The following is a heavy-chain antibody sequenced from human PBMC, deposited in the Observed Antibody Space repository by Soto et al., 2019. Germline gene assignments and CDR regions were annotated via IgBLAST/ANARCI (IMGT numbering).Heavy chain of an antibody. Sequence: EVQLVESGGGLVQPGGSLRLSCAASGFSFSDYWMTWVRQAPGKGLEWVANINQGGSETYYVDSMKGRFTISRDNVKNSLFLQLNSLRVDDTAVYYCARESVYWRRQSQTDYWGQGTLVTVSS. D-gene: IGHD1-1*01. CDR2: INQGGSET. CDR1: GFSFSDYW. CDR3: ARESVYWRRQSQTDY. V-gene: IGHV3-7*01. J-gene: IGHJ4*02.